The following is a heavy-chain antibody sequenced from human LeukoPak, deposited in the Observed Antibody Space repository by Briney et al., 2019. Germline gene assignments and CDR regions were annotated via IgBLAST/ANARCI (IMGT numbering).Heavy chain of an antibody. J-gene: IGHJ4*02. V-gene: IGHV3-7*03. CDR3: AKDYYGYAFDH. D-gene: IGHD3-10*01. CDR1: GFTFNHHW. Sequence: RGALRLSCAASGFTFNHHWMLWVRQAPGKGLESVASRKRDGSDINYVDTGKGRFTISRDNAKNSLYMQMNSLRAEDTAVYYCAKDYYGYAFDHWGPGTLVTVSS. CDR2: RKRDGSDI.